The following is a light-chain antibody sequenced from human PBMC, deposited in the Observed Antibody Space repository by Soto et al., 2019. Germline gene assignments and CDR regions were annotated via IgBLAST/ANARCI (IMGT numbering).Light chain of an antibody. J-gene: IGKJ1*01. Sequence: EIVMTQSPATLSMSPGERATLSCRASQSVSSNLAWYQQKPGQAPRLLIYGASTRATGIPARFSGSGSGTEFTLTINSLQSEDFALYYCQQYNNWPRTFGQGTKV. CDR3: QQYNNWPRT. V-gene: IGKV3-15*01. CDR2: GAS. CDR1: QSVSSN.